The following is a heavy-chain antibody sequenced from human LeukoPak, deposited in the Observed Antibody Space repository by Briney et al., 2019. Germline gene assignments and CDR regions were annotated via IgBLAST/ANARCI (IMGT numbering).Heavy chain of an antibody. D-gene: IGHD6-19*01. J-gene: IGHJ4*02. CDR2: ISGSGGST. CDR3: AKDTTPGIAVAGTIDY. V-gene: IGHV3-23*01. CDR1: GFTFSSYA. Sequence: GGSLRLSCAASGFTFSSYAMSWVRQAPGKGLEWVSAISGSGGSTYYADSVKGRFTISRDNSKNTLYLQMNSLRAEDTAVYYCAKDTTPGIAVAGTIDYWGQGTLVTVSS.